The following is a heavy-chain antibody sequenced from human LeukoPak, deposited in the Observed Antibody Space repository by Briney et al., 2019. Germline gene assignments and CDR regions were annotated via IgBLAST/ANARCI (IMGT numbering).Heavy chain of an antibody. CDR3: ARTRAPDYYDSSGYYSPFDY. CDR1: GYSFTSYW. D-gene: IGHD3-22*01. CDR2: IYPGDSDT. V-gene: IGHV5-51*01. Sequence: GESLKISCKGSGYSFTSYWIGWVRQMPGKGLEWMGIIYPGDSDTRYSPSFQGQVTISADKSISTAYLQWSSLKASDTAMYYCARTRAPDYYDSSGYYSPFDYWGQGTLVTVSS. J-gene: IGHJ4*02.